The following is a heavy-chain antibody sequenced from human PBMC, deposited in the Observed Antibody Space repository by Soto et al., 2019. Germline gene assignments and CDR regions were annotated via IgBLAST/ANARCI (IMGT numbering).Heavy chain of an antibody. CDR1: GFTFSSYG. CDR2: ISGSGGST. V-gene: IGHV3-23*01. D-gene: IGHD5-18*01. J-gene: IGHJ4*02. CDR3: ARDSFPSGRVYSYGIFDY. Sequence: EVQLLESGGGLVQPGGSLRLSCAASGFTFSSYGMSWVRQAPGKGLEWVSAISGSGGSTYYADSVKGRFTISRDNSKNTLYLQMNSLRAEDTAVYFCARDSFPSGRVYSYGIFDYWGQGTLVTVSS.